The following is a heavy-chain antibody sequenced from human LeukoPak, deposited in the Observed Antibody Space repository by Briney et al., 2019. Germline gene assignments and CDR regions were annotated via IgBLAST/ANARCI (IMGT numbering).Heavy chain of an antibody. CDR3: ATRQPRGQAAIGSSFDY. Sequence: SETLSLTCAVSGYSISSGYYWGWIRQPPGKGLAWIGSIYHSGSTYYNPSLKSRVTISVDTSKIQFSLKLSSVTAADTAVYYCATRQPRGQAAIGSSFDYWGQGTLVTVSS. D-gene: IGHD2-2*01. J-gene: IGHJ4*02. CDR1: GYSISSGYY. V-gene: IGHV4-38-2*01. CDR2: IYHSGST.